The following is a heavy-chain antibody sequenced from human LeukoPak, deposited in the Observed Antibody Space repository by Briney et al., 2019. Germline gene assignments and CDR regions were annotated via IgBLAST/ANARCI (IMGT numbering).Heavy chain of an antibody. CDR2: ISYSGST. D-gene: IGHD3-10*01. CDR3: ARHPELYFFDY. V-gene: IGHV4-59*08. J-gene: IGHJ4*02. CDR1: GASISSYY. Sequence: SETLSLTCTVSGASISSYYWSWIREPPGKGLEWIGYISYSGSTNYNPSLKSRVTISADTSKNQVSLTLSSVTAEDTAVYYCARHPELYFFDYWGQGTLVTVSS.